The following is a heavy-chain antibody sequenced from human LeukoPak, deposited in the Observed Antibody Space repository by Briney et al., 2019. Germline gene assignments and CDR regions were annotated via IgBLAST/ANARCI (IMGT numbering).Heavy chain of an antibody. V-gene: IGHV4-59*12. J-gene: IGHJ4*02. D-gene: IGHD3-10*01. Sequence: SETLSLTCTVSGGSISSYYWSWIRQPPGKGLEWIGFIYYSGSTNYNPSLKSRVTISVDTSKNQFSLKLSSVTAADTAVYYCARVPGYSMVRGVAKIDYWGQGTLVTVSS. CDR3: ARVPGYSMVRGVAKIDY. CDR1: GGSISSYY. CDR2: IYYSGST.